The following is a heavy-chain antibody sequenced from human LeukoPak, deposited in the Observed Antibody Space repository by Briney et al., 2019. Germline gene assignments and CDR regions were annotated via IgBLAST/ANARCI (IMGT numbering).Heavy chain of an antibody. CDR3: ARVRGLMYYFDY. J-gene: IGHJ4*02. V-gene: IGHV4-39*01. CDR2: IYYSGST. Sequence: PSETLSLTCTVPGGSISSSSYYWGWIRQPPGKGLEWIGSIYYSGSTYYNPSLKSRVTISVDTSKNQFSLKLSSVTAADTAVYYCARVRGLMYYFDYWGQGTLVTVSS. CDR1: GGSISSSSYY. D-gene: IGHD3-10*01.